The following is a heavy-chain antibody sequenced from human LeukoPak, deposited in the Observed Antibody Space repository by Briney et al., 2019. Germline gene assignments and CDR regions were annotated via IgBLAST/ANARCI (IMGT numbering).Heavy chain of an antibody. CDR3: ARDTSPMVSPFDC. V-gene: IGHV1-18*01. Sequence: ASVTVSSKASGYTFNSHGISWVRQAPGQGLEWVGSISDYNGDKYFAHNFQGRLTMTTDTSTSKAYMQLRSLRSDDTAVYYCARDTSPMVSPFDCWGQGTLVTVSS. CDR1: GYTFNSHG. CDR2: ISDYNGDK. D-gene: IGHD5-18*01. J-gene: IGHJ4*02.